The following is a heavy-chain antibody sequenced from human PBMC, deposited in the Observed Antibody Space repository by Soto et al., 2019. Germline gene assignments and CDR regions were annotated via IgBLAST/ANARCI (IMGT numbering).Heavy chain of an antibody. D-gene: IGHD5-12*01. V-gene: IGHV4-34*01. J-gene: IGHJ4*02. CDR1: GGSFSGDY. CDR2: INHSGST. Sequence: SETRPLTCAVSGGSFSGDYWSWILQPPGKGLEWIGEINHSGSTNYNPSLKSRVTISVDTSKNQFSLKLSSVTAADTAVYYCARGGLYSGYDLGFDYWGQGTLVTVS. CDR3: ARGGLYSGYDLGFDY.